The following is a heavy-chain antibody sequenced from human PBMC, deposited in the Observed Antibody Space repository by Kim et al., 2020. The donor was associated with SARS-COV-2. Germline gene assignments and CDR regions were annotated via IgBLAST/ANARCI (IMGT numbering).Heavy chain of an antibody. Sequence: PSLKRRVTRAVDTSKNQFSLKLSSVTAADTAVYYCAPYYYDSSGCGYVDYWGQGTLVTVSS. D-gene: IGHD3-22*01. J-gene: IGHJ4*02. CDR3: APYYYDSSGCGYVDY. V-gene: IGHV4-31*02.